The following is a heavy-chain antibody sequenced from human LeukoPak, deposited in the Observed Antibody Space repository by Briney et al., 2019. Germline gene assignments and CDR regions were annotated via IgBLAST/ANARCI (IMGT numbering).Heavy chain of an antibody. V-gene: IGHV4-34*01. D-gene: IGHD3-3*01. CDR3: ARGGTIFGVPTPYYYYYGMDV. CDR1: GGSFSGYY. Sequence: SETLSPTCAVYGGSFSGYYWSWIRQPPGKGLEWIGEINHSGSTNYNPSLKSRVTISVDTSKNQFSLKLSSVTAADTAVYYCARGGTIFGVPTPYYYYYGMDVWGQGTTVTVSS. CDR2: INHSGST. J-gene: IGHJ6*02.